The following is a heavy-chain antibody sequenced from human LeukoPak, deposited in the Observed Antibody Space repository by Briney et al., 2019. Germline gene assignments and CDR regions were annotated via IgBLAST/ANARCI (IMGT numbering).Heavy chain of an antibody. Sequence: SQTLSLTCAISGDSVSSNSAAWNWIRQSPSRGLEWLGRTYYRSKWYNHYAVSVKSRITITPDTSKNQLSLQLNSVTPEDTAVYYCVRDHCSGGNCLYNCFDPWGQGTLVTVSS. J-gene: IGHJ5*02. CDR2: TYYRSKWYN. CDR1: GDSVSSNSAA. V-gene: IGHV6-1*01. D-gene: IGHD2-15*01. CDR3: VRDHCSGGNCLYNCFDP.